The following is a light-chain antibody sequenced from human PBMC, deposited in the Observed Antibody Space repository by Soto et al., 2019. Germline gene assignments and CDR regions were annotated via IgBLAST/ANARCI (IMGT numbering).Light chain of an antibody. CDR3: SSYAGSYTYV. V-gene: IGLV2-11*01. Sequence: QSALTQPRSVSGSPGQSVIISCTGTSSDVGAYNYVSWYQHHPGKAPKAMIYDVNKRPSGVPDRFSGSKSGNTSSLTISGLQADDEGDYYCSSYAGSYTYVFGSGTKVTVL. CDR1: SSDVGAYNY. J-gene: IGLJ1*01. CDR2: DVN.